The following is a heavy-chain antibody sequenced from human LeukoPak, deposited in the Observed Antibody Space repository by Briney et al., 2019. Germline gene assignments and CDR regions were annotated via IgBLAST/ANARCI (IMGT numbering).Heavy chain of an antibody. J-gene: IGHJ3*02. Sequence: GESLKISCKGSGYSFPSYWIGWVRQMPGKGLEWMGIIYPGDSDTRYSPSFQGQVTISADKSISTAYLQWSSLKASDTAMYYCATPCRAYDSSGYYAFDIWGQGTMVTVSS. CDR3: ATPCRAYDSSGYYAFDI. CDR1: GYSFPSYW. V-gene: IGHV5-51*01. CDR2: IYPGDSDT. D-gene: IGHD3-22*01.